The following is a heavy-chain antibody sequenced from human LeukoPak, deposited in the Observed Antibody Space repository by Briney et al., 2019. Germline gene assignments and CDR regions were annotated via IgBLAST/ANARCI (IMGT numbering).Heavy chain of an antibody. CDR3: AAAAGHYYFDY. J-gene: IGHJ4*02. Sequence: PSETLSLTXAVSGYSISSGYYWGWIRQPPGKGLEWIGSIYHSGSTYYNPSLKSRVTISVDTSKNQFSLKLSSVTAADTAVYYCAAAAGHYYFDYWGQGTLVTVSS. D-gene: IGHD6-13*01. CDR2: IYHSGST. V-gene: IGHV4-38-2*01. CDR1: GYSISSGYY.